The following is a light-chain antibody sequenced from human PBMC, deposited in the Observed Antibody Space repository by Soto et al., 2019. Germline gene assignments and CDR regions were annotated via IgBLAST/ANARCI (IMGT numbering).Light chain of an antibody. Sequence: EIVLTQSPATLSVSPGERVTLSCRASESVSSSLAWYQHKPGQAPRLLIYDASTRATEIPSRFSGSGSWTQYTLTISSLQSEDFTVYYCQQYKNRATVPFGPGTKGEIK. J-gene: IGKJ3*01. V-gene: IGKV3-15*01. CDR2: DAS. CDR1: ESVSSS. CDR3: QQYKNRATVP.